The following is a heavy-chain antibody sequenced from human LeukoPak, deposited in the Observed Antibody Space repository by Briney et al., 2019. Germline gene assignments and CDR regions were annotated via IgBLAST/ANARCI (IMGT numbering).Heavy chain of an antibody. D-gene: IGHD2-21*01. V-gene: IGHV1-69*05. CDR1: GGTFSGYA. CDR2: IIPIFGTA. J-gene: IGHJ4*02. CDR3: ARSSSILWRIDY. Sequence: ASVKVSCKASGGTFSGYAISWVRQAPGQGLEWMGGIIPIFGTANYAQKFQGRVTITTDESTSTAYMELSSLRSEDTAVYYCARSSSILWRIDYWGQGTLVTVSS.